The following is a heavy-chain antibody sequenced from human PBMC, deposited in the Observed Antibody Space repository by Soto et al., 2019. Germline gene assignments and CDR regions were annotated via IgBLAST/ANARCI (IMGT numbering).Heavy chain of an antibody. V-gene: IGHV1-18*01. CDR1: GYTFTNYG. J-gene: IGHJ6*02. CDR2: INTYHGNT. D-gene: IGHD6-13*01. CDR3: ARSPWYSASWGYFYYGMKI. Sequence: QVQLVQSGAELKKPGASVKVSCKASGYTFTNYGISWVRQAPGQGLEWMGWINTYHGNTKYAQKLQGRVTMTKATSTSTAYMELTSLRSDDTAVYYCARSPWYSASWGYFYYGMKIWGQGTTVIVSS.